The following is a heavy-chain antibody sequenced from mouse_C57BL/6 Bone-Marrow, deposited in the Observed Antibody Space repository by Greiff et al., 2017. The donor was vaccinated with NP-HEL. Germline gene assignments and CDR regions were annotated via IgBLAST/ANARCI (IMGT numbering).Heavy chain of an antibody. D-gene: IGHD2-1*01. J-gene: IGHJ4*01. CDR1: GYAFTNYL. CDR2: INPGSGGT. V-gene: IGHV1-54*01. CDR3: ARSAGNYACYYYAMDY. Sequence: QVQLQQSGAELVRPGTSVKVSCKASGYAFTNYLIEWVKQRPGQGLEWIGVINPGSGGTNYNEKFKGKATLTVDKSSSTAYMQLSSLTSEDYAVDFCARSAGNYACYYYAMDYGGQGTSVTVSS.